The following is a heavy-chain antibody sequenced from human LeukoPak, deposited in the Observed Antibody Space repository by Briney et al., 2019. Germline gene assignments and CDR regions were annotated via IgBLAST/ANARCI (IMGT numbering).Heavy chain of an antibody. D-gene: IGHD7-27*01. CDR2: INGNSGAT. CDR3: ARDFSWGPDC. CDR1: GFSLTGHF. V-gene: IGHV1-2*02. J-gene: IGHJ4*02. Sequence: ASVKVSCKASGFSLTGHFMHWLRQAPGQGLEWIGWINGNSGATNYAQKFQDRVLMTRDTCINTVYMELSSLRTDDTATYYCARDFSWGPDCWGQGTLVTVSS.